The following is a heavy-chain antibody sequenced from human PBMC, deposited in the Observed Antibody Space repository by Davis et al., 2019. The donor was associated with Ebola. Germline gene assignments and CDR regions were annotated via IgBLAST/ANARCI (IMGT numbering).Heavy chain of an antibody. J-gene: IGHJ4*02. CDR2: ISTNGETT. CDR1: GFPFGSYA. V-gene: IGHV3-64D*06. D-gene: IGHD2-15*01. CDR3: VKDRFTVVVVHGGFDY. Sequence: GESLKISCSASGFPFGSYAMHWVRQAPGKGLESVARISTNGETTYYAESVKGRFTISSDNSKNTLYLQMRSLRTEDTAVYYCVKDRFTVVVVHGGFDYWGQGALVTVSS.